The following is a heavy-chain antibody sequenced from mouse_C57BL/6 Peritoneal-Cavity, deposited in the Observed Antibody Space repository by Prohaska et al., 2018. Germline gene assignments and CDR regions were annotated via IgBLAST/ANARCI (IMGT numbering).Heavy chain of an antibody. CDR3: AILWSLYFDV. V-gene: IGHV1-61*01. J-gene: IGHJ1*03. D-gene: IGHD1-1*02. Sequence: PGQGLEWIGNSYPSDSETHYNQKFKDKATLTVDKSSSTAYMQLSSLTSEDSAVYYCAILWSLYFDVGGTGTTVTVSS. CDR2: SYPSDSET.